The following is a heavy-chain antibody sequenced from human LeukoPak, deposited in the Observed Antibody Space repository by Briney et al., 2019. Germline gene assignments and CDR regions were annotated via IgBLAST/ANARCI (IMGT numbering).Heavy chain of an antibody. CDR2: ISGDGGST. CDR3: AKGVSPDRPYYYYYYMDV. CDR1: GFTFDDYA. Sequence: AGGSPRLSCAASGFTFDDYAMHGVRQAPGKGLEWVSLISGDGGSTYYADSVKGRFTISRDNSKNSLYLQMNSLRTEDTALYYCAKGVSPDRPYYYYYYMDVWGKGTTVTVSS. V-gene: IGHV3-43*02. J-gene: IGHJ6*03. D-gene: IGHD4-23*01.